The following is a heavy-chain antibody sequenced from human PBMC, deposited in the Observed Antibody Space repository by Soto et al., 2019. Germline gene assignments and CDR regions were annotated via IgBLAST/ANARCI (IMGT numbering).Heavy chain of an antibody. V-gene: IGHV1-3*01. CDR1: GYSFSTHS. CDR2: INGGNGNT. CDR3: ARGKGMEEDYYYYGMDV. D-gene: IGHD1-1*01. J-gene: IGHJ6*02. Sequence: ASVKFSCEACGYSFSTHSMHWVRQAPGQGLEWMGWINGGNGNTKYSQKFRDRVTITRDVSASTGYMELSSLRSEDTAVYYCARGKGMEEDYYYYGMDVWGQGTTVTVSS.